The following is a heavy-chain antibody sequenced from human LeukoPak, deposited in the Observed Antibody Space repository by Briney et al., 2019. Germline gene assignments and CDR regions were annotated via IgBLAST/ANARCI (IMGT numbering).Heavy chain of an antibody. CDR3: ARGGPYFDY. V-gene: IGHV3-30*14. Sequence: GGSLRLSCAASGFTFSSYAMHWVRQAPGKGLEWVAVISYDGSNKYYADSVKGRFTISRDNSKNTLYLQMNSLRAEDTAVYYCARGGPYFDYWGQGTLVTVSS. J-gene: IGHJ4*02. CDR2: ISYDGSNK. D-gene: IGHD3-10*01. CDR1: GFTFSSYA.